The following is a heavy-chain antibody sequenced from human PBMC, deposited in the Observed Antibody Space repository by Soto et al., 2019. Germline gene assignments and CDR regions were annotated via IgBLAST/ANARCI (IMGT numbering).Heavy chain of an antibody. CDR2: INHRGST. Sequence: QVQLQQWGAGLLKPSETLSLTCAVSGGSFSGYYWSWIRQPPAKGLEWMGEINHRGSTNYNPSLQSRVTISVDTSQNQCSLKLSSVTAADTAVYYCARGHRQWRQAAKGPYYCYYMDVCGKGTTVTVSS. J-gene: IGHJ6*03. D-gene: IGHD2-15*01. V-gene: IGHV4-34*01. CDR3: ARGHRQWRQAAKGPYYCYYMDV. CDR1: GGSFSGYY.